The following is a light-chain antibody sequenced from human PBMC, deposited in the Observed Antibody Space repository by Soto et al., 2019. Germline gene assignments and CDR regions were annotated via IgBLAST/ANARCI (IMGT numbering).Light chain of an antibody. J-gene: IGLJ1*01. CDR3: SSYTSSSTYV. CDR1: SSDVGSSNG. Sequence: QSALTQPPSMSGSPGQSVAISCTGTSSDVGSSNGVSWYQQPPGTAPKLMIYDVSNRPSGVPDRFSGSKSGNTASLTISGLQAEDEADYYCSSYTSSSTYVFGSGTKLTVL. CDR2: DVS. V-gene: IGLV2-18*02.